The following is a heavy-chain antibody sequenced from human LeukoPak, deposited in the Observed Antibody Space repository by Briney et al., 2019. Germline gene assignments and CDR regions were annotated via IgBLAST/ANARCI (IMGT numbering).Heavy chain of an antibody. CDR3: ALNSSDFWSGPPTYAFDI. CDR1: GYTFTSYY. V-gene: IGHV1-46*03. D-gene: IGHD3-3*01. CDR2: INPSGGST. J-gene: IGHJ3*02. Sequence: ASVKVSCKASGYTFTSYYMHWVRQAPGQGLEWMGIINPSGGSTSYAQKFQRRVTMTRDTSTSTVYMGLTSLRSEDTAVYYCALNSSDFWSGPPTYAFDIWGQGTMVTVSS.